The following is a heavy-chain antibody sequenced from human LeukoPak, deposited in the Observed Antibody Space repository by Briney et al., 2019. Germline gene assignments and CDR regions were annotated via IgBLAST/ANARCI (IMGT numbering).Heavy chain of an antibody. CDR3: AKTSDQLLYSKFDL. D-gene: IGHD2-2*02. J-gene: IGHJ4*02. CDR2: IQYDGSFK. V-gene: IGHV3-30*02. CDR1: GFTFSFYG. Sequence: GESLRLSCATSGFTFSFYGMHWVRQAPGKGLEWVAFIQYDGSFKFYADSVQGRFSISRDNSKNTLFLQMNSLRADDTAVYYCAKTSDQLLYSKFDLWGQGTLVTVSS.